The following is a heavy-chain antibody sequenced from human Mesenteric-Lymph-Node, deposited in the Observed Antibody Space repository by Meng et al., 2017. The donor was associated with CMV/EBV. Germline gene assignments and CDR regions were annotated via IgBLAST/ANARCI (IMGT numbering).Heavy chain of an antibody. Sequence: SETLSLTCAVYSGSLSGYYWSWIRQPPGKGLEWIGEINHSGSTNYNPSLKSRVTISVDTSKNQFSLKLSSVTAADTAVYYCRTLNWFDPWGQGTLVTVSS. J-gene: IGHJ5*02. CDR3: RTLNWFDP. CDR1: SGSLSGYY. CDR2: INHSGST. V-gene: IGHV4-34*01.